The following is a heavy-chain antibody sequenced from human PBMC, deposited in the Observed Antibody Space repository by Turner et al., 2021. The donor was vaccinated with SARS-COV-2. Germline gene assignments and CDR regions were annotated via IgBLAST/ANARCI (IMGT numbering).Heavy chain of an antibody. D-gene: IGHD2-15*01. CDR2: IYSGGST. Sequence: EVQLVESGGSLIQPGGSLRLTCAASGFTVSRNYMRWVRPAPGKGLEWVSVIYSGGSTFYADSLKGRFTISRDNSKNTLYLQMNSLRAEDTAFYYCARDLGGLRFDYWGQGTLVTVSS. CDR3: ARDLGGLRFDY. V-gene: IGHV3-53*01. J-gene: IGHJ4*02. CDR1: GFTVSRNY.